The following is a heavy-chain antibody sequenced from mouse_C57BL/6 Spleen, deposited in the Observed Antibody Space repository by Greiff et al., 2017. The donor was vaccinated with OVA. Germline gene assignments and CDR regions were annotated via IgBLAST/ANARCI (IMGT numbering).Heavy chain of an antibody. J-gene: IGHJ1*03. Sequence: EVKLQESGPGLVKPSQSLSLTCSVTGYSITSGYYWNWIRQFPGNKLEWMGYISYDGSNNYNPSLKNRISITRDTSKNQFFLKLNSVTTEDTATYYCARGSLYYYGSSYGYFDVWGTGTTVTVSS. V-gene: IGHV3-6*01. D-gene: IGHD1-1*01. CDR3: ARGSLYYYGSSYGYFDV. CDR2: ISYDGSN. CDR1: GYSITSGYY.